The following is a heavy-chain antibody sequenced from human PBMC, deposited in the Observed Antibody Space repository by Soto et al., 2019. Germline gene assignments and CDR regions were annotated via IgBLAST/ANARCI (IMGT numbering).Heavy chain of an antibody. J-gene: IGHJ4*02. Sequence: QLQLVQSGAEVKKPGSSVIVSCKTSGGSFSSHAFSWIRQAPGQPFEWMGGIIPMFGSPNYAQKFQGRVTLTADNSTGTAYLELTSLRSDDTAVYYCASPHNSYDGTGYDYWGQGTLITVSS. D-gene: IGHD3-9*01. V-gene: IGHV1-69*06. CDR1: GGSFSSHA. CDR2: IIPMFGSP. CDR3: ASPHNSYDGTGYDY.